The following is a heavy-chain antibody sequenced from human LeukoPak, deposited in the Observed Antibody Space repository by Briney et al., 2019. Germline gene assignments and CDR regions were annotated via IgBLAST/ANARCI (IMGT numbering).Heavy chain of an antibody. CDR3: AKQLGYCSDGSCYFPY. D-gene: IGHD2-15*01. Sequence: QPGGSLRLSCAASGFSFSSYAMNWARQAPGKGLEWVSVISGSGGSTYYADSVKGRFTISRDNSKSTLCLQMNSLRAEDTAVYYCAKQLGYCSDGSCYFPYWGQGTLVTVSS. CDR1: GFSFSSYA. V-gene: IGHV3-23*01. J-gene: IGHJ4*02. CDR2: ISGSGGST.